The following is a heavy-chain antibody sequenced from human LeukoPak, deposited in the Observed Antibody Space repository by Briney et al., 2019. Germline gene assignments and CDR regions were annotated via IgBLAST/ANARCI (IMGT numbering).Heavy chain of an antibody. V-gene: IGHV1-2*02. CDR3: AREGGIGQYYIDY. CDR2: INPNSGGT. J-gene: IGHJ4*02. CDR1: GYTFTGYY. D-gene: IGHD2-21*01. Sequence: ASVKVSCKASGYTFTGYYMHWVRQAPGQALEWMGWINPNSGGTNYAQKFQGRVTMTRDTSISTAYMELSRLRSDDTAVYYCAREGGIGQYYIDYWGQGTLVTVSS.